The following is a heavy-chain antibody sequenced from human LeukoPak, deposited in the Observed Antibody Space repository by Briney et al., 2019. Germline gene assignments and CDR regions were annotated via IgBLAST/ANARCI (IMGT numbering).Heavy chain of an antibody. Sequence: ASVKVSCKASGGTFSSYAISWVRQAPGQGLEWMGRIIPILGIANYAQKFQGRVTTTADKSTSTAYMELSSPRSEDTAVYYCARDPHMEIAVAGTTADDYWGQGTLVTVSS. V-gene: IGHV1-69*04. J-gene: IGHJ4*02. CDR3: ARDPHMEIAVAGTTADDY. CDR2: IIPILGIA. CDR1: GGTFSSYA. D-gene: IGHD6-19*01.